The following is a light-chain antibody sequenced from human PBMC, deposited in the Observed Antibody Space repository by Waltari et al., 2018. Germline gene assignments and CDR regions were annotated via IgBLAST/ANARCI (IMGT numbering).Light chain of an antibody. CDR2: DVS. CDR1: SRDVGGYTY. V-gene: IGLV2-14*03. J-gene: IGLJ2*01. CDR3: SSYTSRSTWV. Sequence: QSALPQPASVSGSPGQSITISCTGTSRDVGGYTYVSCYQQHPGKAPKLIIYDVSNRPSGVSNRFSGSKSGNTASLTISGLQAEDEADYYCSSYTSRSTWVFGGGTKLTVL.